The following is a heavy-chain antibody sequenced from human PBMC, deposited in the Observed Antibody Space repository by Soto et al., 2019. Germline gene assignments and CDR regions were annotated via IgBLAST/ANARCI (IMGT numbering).Heavy chain of an antibody. CDR1: GGTFGSYG. CDR3: ARPMRYYYDSSGQSAWFDP. Sequence: PVEVCCKASGGTFGSYGLSWVRQANGQGLEWMGGTIPNFGTAHDAQKFQGRVTITADESTSTAYMELSSLRSEDTAVYYCARPMRYYYDSSGQSAWFDPWGQGTLVTVSS. V-gene: IGHV1-69*13. J-gene: IGHJ5*02. CDR2: TIPNFGTA. D-gene: IGHD3-22*01.